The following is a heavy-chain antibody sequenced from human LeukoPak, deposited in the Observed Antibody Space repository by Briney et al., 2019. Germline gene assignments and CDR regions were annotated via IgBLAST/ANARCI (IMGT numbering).Heavy chain of an antibody. Sequence: SETLSLTCAVYGGSFSGYYWSWIRQPPGKGLEWIGEINHSGSTNYNPSLKSRVTISVDTSKNQFSLKLSSVTAADTAVYYCARHGGGNYDILTGYVFFPYWGQGTLVTVSS. CDR3: ARHGGGNYDILTGYVFFPY. D-gene: IGHD3-9*01. CDR2: INHSGST. CDR1: GGSFSGYY. V-gene: IGHV4-34*01. J-gene: IGHJ4*02.